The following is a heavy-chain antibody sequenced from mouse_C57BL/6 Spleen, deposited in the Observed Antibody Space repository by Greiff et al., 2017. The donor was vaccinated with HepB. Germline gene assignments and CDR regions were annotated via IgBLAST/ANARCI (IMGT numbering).Heavy chain of an antibody. J-gene: IGHJ4*01. D-gene: IGHD2-2*01. Sequence: LQQSGAELVRPGASVKMSCKASGYTFTSYNMHWVKQTPRQGLEWIGAIYPGNGDTSYNQKFKGKATLTVDKSSSTAYMQLSSLTSEDSAVYFCARPVYGYDEDYAMDYWGQGTSVTVSS. CDR3: ARPVYGYDEDYAMDY. CDR1: GYTFTSYN. CDR2: IYPGNGDT. V-gene: IGHV1-12*01.